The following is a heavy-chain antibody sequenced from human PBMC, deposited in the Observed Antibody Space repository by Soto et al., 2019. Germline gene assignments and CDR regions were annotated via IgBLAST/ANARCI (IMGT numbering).Heavy chain of an antibody. V-gene: IGHV1-69*06. D-gene: IGHD3-22*01. CDR3: ARDKGAYYSHLVY. J-gene: IGHJ4*02. CDR2: IIPFFGTP. Sequence: QVLLVQSGAEVKKPGSSVKVSCKLSGATFSSYAMSWVRQAPGQGLEWIGGIIPFFGTPNYAQKFQGRVTITANTSTATSYMKLSSLRSDDTALYYWARDKGAYYSHLVYWGQGTLVTVSS. CDR1: GATFSSYA.